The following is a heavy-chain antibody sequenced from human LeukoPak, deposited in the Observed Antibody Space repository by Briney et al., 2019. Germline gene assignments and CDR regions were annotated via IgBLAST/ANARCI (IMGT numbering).Heavy chain of an antibody. CDR1: GSTFDDYA. Sequence: GGSLRLSCAASGSTFDDYAMHWVRQAPGKGLEWVSGISWNSGSIGYADSVKGRFTISRDNAKNSLYLQMNSLRAEDTALYYCAQGDAFDIWGQGTMVTVSS. V-gene: IGHV3-9*01. CDR3: AQGDAFDI. CDR2: ISWNSGSI. J-gene: IGHJ3*02.